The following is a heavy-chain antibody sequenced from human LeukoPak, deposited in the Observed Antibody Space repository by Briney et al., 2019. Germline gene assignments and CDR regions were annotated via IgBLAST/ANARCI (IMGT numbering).Heavy chain of an antibody. CDR1: GYTFTSYG. Sequence: ASVKVSCKASGYTFTSYGISWVRQAPGQGLEWMGWISAYNGNTNYAQKLQGRVTMTTDTSTSTAYMELRGLRSDDTAVYYCAIDLGYCSSTSCYRRGWFDPWGQGTLVTVSS. D-gene: IGHD2-2*01. V-gene: IGHV1-18*01. CDR2: ISAYNGNT. J-gene: IGHJ5*02. CDR3: AIDLGYCSSTSCYRRGWFDP.